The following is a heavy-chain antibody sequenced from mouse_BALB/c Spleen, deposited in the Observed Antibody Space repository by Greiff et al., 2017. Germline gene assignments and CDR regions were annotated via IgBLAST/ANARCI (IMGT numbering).Heavy chain of an antibody. CDR2: ISSGGSYT. CDR1: GFTFSSYG. Sequence: EVQVVESGGDLVKPGGSLKLSCAASGFTFSSYGMSWVRQTPDKRLEWVATISSGGSYTYYPDSVKGRFTISRDNAKNTLYLQMSSLKSEDTAMYYCARPDDYDGRVQDWGQGTLVTVSA. J-gene: IGHJ3*01. V-gene: IGHV5-6*01. CDR3: ARPDDYDGRVQD. D-gene: IGHD2-4*01.